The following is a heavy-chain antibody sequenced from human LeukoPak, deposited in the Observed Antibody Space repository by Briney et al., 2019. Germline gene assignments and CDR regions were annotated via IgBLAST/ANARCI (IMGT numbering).Heavy chain of an antibody. D-gene: IGHD3-10*01. CDR3: ARDRAPSYYYGSGSYFDY. CDR1: GGSFSGYY. CDR2: INHSGST. V-gene: IGHV4-34*01. Sequence: PSETLPLTCAVYGGSFSGYYWSWIRQPPGKGLEWIGEINHSGSTNYNPSLKSRVTISVDTSKNQFSLKLSSVTAADTAVYYCARDRAPSYYYGSGSYFDYWGQGTLVTVSS. J-gene: IGHJ4*02.